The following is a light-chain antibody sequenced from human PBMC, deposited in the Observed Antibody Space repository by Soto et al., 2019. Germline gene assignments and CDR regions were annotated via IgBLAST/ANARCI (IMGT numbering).Light chain of an antibody. CDR2: VGS. CDR1: QSLLHSDGYNY. J-gene: IGKJ5*01. CDR3: MQALQTPIT. Sequence: DIVLTQSPVSLSVTPGEPASISCKSSQSLLHSDGYNYLDWYLQKPGQSPQLLIFVGSNRASGVPDRFSGSGSGTDFTLKISRVQSEDVGVYYCMQALQTPITFGQGTRLEIK. V-gene: IGKV2-28*01.